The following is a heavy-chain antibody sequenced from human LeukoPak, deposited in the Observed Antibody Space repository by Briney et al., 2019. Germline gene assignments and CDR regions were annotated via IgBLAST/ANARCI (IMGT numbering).Heavy chain of an antibody. Sequence: GGSLTLSCAASGFTFDDYGMSWVRQAPGKGLEWVSSINWNGGSIGYADSVKGRFSISRDNAKNSLYLQMNSLRAEDTALYYCARSVAASRDYWGQGTLVTLSS. D-gene: IGHD2-15*01. CDR1: GFTFDDYG. V-gene: IGHV3-20*04. J-gene: IGHJ4*02. CDR3: ARSVAASRDY. CDR2: INWNGGSI.